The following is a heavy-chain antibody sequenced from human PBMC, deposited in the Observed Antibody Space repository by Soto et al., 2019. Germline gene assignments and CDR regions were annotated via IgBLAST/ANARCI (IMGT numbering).Heavy chain of an antibody. Sequence: GGSLRLSCAASGFTFTGYAMSWVRQAPGKGLEWVSGISGSGSSTDYADSVKGRFIISRDSSNNTVYLQMNSLTAEDTAMYYCAKSIIAAGTYHFDNWGQGALVTVAS. D-gene: IGHD6-13*01. J-gene: IGHJ4*02. CDR1: GFTFTGYA. V-gene: IGHV3-23*01. CDR3: AKSIIAAGTYHFDN. CDR2: ISGSGSST.